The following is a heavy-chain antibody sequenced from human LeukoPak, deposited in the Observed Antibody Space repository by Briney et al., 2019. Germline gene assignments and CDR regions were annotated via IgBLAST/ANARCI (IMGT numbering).Heavy chain of an antibody. CDR1: GFTFKDYG. CDR3: AKHMRATNTYSFFGLDV. CDR2: INWNGGGT. V-gene: IGHV3-9*01. Sequence: GGSLRLSCAATGFTFKDYGMHWVRQPPGKGLEWVSSINWNGGGTDYADSVKGRFTTSRDNAKNSLYLQLSSLRPEDTALYYCAKHMRATNTYSFFGLDVWGQGTTVTVSS. J-gene: IGHJ6*02. D-gene: IGHD1-26*01.